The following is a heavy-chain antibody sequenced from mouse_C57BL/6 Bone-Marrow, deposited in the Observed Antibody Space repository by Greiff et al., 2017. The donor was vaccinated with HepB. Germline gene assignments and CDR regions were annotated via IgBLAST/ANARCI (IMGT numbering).Heavy chain of an antibody. CDR3: TFRVSTMITADWYFDV. Sequence: EVKLMESGAELVRPGASVKLSCTASGFNIKDDYMHWVKQRPEQGLEWIGWIDPENGDTEYASKFQGKATITADTSSNTAYLQLSSLTSEDTAVYYCTFRVSTMITADWYFDVWGTGTTVTVSS. CDR1: GFNIKDDY. J-gene: IGHJ1*03. CDR2: IDPENGDT. V-gene: IGHV14-4*01. D-gene: IGHD2-4*01.